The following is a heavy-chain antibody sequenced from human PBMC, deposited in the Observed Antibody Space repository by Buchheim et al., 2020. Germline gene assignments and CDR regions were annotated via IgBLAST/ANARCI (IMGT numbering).Heavy chain of an antibody. V-gene: IGHV3-33*01. CDR2: IWYDGSNK. D-gene: IGHD3-22*01. J-gene: IGHJ4*02. CDR1: GFTFSSYG. CDR3: ARGPYDSSGYYYGQY. Sequence: QVQLVESGGGVVQPGRSLRLSCAASGFTFSSYGMHWVRQAPGKGLEWVAVIWYDGSNKYYADSVKGRFTISRDNSKNTLYLQMNSLRAEDTAVYYCARGPYDSSGYYYGQYWGQGTL.